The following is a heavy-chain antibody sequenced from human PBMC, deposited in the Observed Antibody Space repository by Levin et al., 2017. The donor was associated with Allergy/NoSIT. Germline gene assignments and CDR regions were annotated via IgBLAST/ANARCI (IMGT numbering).Heavy chain of an antibody. J-gene: IGHJ3*02. CDR3: ARNRYYYDSSGYYLTDKYAFDI. CDR2: IYYSGST. V-gene: IGHV4-59*01. CDR1: GGSISSYY. D-gene: IGHD3-22*01. Sequence: SQTLSLTCTVSGGSISSYYWSWIRQPPGKGLEWIGYIYYSGSTNYNPSLKSRVTISVDTSKNQFSLKLSSVTAADTAVYYCARNRYYYDSSGYYLTDKYAFDIWGQGTMVTVSS.